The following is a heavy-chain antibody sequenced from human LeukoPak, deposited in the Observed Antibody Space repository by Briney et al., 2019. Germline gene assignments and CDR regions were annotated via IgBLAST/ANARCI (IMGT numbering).Heavy chain of an antibody. J-gene: IGHJ4*02. CDR3: AKVPGELATFDY. D-gene: IGHD1-26*01. Sequence: GGSLRLSCAASGFTFSSYGMHWVRQAPGKGLEWVAFIRYDGSNKYYADSVKGRFTISRDNSKNTLYLQMNSLRAEDTAVYYCAKVPGELATFDYWGQGTLVTVSS. CDR1: GFTFSSYG. V-gene: IGHV3-30*02. CDR2: IRYDGSNK.